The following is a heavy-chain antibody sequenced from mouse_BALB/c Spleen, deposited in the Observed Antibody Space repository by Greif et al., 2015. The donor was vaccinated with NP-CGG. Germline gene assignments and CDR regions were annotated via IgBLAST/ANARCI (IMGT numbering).Heavy chain of an antibody. J-gene: IGHJ2*01. V-gene: IGHV7-3*02. Sequence: DVKLVESGGGLVQPGGSLRLSCATSGSTFTDYYMSWVRQPPGKALEWLGFIRNKANGYTTEYSASVKGRFTISRDNSQSILYLQMNTLRAEDSATYYCARDTNSFDYWGQGTTLTVSS. CDR2: IRNKANGYTT. CDR3: ARDTNSFDY. CDR1: GSTFTDYY.